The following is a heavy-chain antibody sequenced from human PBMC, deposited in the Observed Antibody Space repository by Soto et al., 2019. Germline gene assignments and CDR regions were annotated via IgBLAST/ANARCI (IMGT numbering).Heavy chain of an antibody. CDR3: ARDSSGPGYSYAKFDY. V-gene: IGHV4-31*03. J-gene: IGHJ4*02. D-gene: IGHD5-18*01. CDR1: GVSVSTGGYF. CDR2: IYYSGMT. Sequence: SETLSLTCTVSGVSVSTGGYFWTWIRQHPGKGLEWIGNIYYSGMTYYNPSLRGRVSISLDPSESQFSLKLNSVTAADTAVYYCARDSSGPGYSYAKFDYWGQGALVTVSS.